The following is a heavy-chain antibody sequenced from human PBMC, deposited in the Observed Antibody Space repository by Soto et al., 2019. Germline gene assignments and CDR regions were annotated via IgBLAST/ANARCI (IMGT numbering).Heavy chain of an antibody. J-gene: IGHJ6*02. CDR3: ARGGEFYVLDV. CDR2: KHTSGTT. D-gene: IGHD3-16*01. V-gene: IGHV4-4*07. CDR1: GGSISGYY. Sequence: QVQLQESGPGLVKPSETRSLTCTVSGGSISGYYWTWIRQPAGKGLEWIGRKHTSGTTNYNPSLKSRVTMSIDTSTNQFSLNLSSVTAADTAVYYCARGGEFYVLDVWGQGTTVAVSS.